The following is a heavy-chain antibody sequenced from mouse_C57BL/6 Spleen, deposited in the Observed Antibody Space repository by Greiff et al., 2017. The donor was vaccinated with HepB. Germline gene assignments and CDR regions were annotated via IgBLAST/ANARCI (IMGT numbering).Heavy chain of an antibody. V-gene: IGHV1-59*01. CDR3: ARDYYYGSFLAY. CDR2: IDPSDSYT. CDR1: GYTFTSYW. D-gene: IGHD1-1*01. J-gene: IGHJ3*01. Sequence: QVQLQQSGAELVRPGTSVKLSCKASGYTFTSYWMHWVKQRPGQGLKWIGVIDPSDSYTNYNQKFKGKATLTVDTSSSTAYMQLSSLTSEDSAVYYCARDYYYGSFLAYWGQGTLVTVSA.